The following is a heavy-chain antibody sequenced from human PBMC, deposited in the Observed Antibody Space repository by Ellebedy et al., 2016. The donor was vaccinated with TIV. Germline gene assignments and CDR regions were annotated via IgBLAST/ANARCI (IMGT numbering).Heavy chain of an antibody. D-gene: IGHD1-26*01. CDR2: IWSDGSLE. Sequence: PGGSLRLSCAASGFTFTNYHMHWVRQAPGKGLEWVALIWSDGSLEYYADSVKGRFTLSRDSSENTVYLHMNSLRADETAVYYCAREVGGGQGDMDVWGQGTTVTVSS. V-gene: IGHV3-33*01. J-gene: IGHJ6*02. CDR3: AREVGGGQGDMDV. CDR1: GFTFTNYH.